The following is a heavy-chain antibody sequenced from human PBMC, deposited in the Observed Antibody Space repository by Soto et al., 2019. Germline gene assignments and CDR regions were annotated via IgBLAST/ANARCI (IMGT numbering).Heavy chain of an antibody. D-gene: IGHD3-3*01. V-gene: IGHV4-4*07. Sequence: SETLSLTCSVSGGTISGYYWTWIRQPAGKGLEWIGRIYSSGNTKYNPSLQSRVTMSLDASNNQFSLRLTSVTAADTAVYYCARGQRFSDWFDPWGQGTLVTVSS. CDR2: IYSSGNT. J-gene: IGHJ5*02. CDR3: ARGQRFSDWFDP. CDR1: GGTISGYY.